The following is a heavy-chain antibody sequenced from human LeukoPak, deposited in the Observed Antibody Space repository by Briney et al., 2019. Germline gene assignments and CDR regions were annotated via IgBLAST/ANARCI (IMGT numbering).Heavy chain of an antibody. CDR3: ARGRPYYDILTGYYRPGGDFDY. Sequence: SETLSLTCAVYGGSFSSYYWSWIRQPPGKGLEWIGYIYYSGSTNYNPSLKSRVTISVDTSKNQFSLKLSSVTAADTAVYYCARGRPYYDILTGYYRPGGDFDYWGQGTLVTVSS. D-gene: IGHD3-9*01. CDR2: IYYSGST. CDR1: GGSFSSYY. V-gene: IGHV4-59*01. J-gene: IGHJ4*02.